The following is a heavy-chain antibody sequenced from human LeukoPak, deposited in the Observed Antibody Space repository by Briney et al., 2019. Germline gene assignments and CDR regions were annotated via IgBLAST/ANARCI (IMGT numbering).Heavy chain of an antibody. V-gene: IGHV3-21*01. CDR2: ISSSSSYI. CDR3: ARVGPPPINIFDY. D-gene: IGHD1-14*01. J-gene: IGHJ4*02. CDR1: GFTFSSYS. Sequence: GGSLRLSCAASGFTFSSYSMNWVRQAPGKGLEWVSSISSSSSYIYYADSVKGRFTISRGNAKNSLYLQMNSLRAEDTAVYYCARVGPPPINIFDYWGQGTLVTVSS.